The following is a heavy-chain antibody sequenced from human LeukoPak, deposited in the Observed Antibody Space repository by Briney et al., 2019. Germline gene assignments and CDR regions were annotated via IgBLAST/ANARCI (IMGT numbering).Heavy chain of an antibody. CDR1: GGSISSYY. CDR3: ARGYGGNSGPFPFDY. CDR2: IYYSGST. Sequence: SETLSLTCTVSGGSISSYYWSWIRQPPGKGLEWIGYIYYSGSTNYNPSLKSRVTISVDTSKNQFSLKLSSVTAADTAVYYCARGYGGNSGPFPFDYWGQGTLVTVSS. D-gene: IGHD4-23*01. V-gene: IGHV4-59*01. J-gene: IGHJ4*02.